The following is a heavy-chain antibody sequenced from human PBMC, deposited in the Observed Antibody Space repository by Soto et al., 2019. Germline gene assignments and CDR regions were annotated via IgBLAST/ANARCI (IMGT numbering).Heavy chain of an antibody. CDR3: ARGFKTFDY. CDR2: IYSGGST. V-gene: IGHV3-66*01. J-gene: IGHJ4*02. CDR1: GVTVSSNY. Sequence: PGGSLRLSCAASGVTVSSNYMSWVRQAPGKGLKWVSVIYSGGSTYYADSVKGRFTISRDNSKNTLYLQMNSLRAEDTAVYYCARGFKTFDYWGQGALVTVSS.